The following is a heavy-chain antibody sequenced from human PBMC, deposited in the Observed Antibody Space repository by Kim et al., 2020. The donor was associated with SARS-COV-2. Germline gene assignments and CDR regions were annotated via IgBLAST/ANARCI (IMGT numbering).Heavy chain of an antibody. CDR3: ARSPVNYGDSGGSYWYFDL. Sequence: SETLSLTCTVSGGSISSGGYYWSWIRQHPGKGLEWIGYIYYSGSTYYNPSLKSRVTISVDTSKNQFSLKLSSVTAADTAVYYCARSPVNYGDSGGSYWYFDLWGRGTLVTVSS. J-gene: IGHJ2*01. V-gene: IGHV4-31*03. CDR2: IYYSGST. D-gene: IGHD4-17*01. CDR1: GGSISSGGYY.